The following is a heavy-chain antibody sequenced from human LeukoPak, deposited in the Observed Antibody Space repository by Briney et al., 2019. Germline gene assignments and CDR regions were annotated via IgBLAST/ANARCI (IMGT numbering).Heavy chain of an antibody. V-gene: IGHV4-59*11. CDR1: GGSLSSHY. D-gene: IGHD2-2*01. Sequence: SETLSLTCSVSGGSLSSHYWRWLRQPRGRGREVIGHILDTHRPFHHPSLRAPLTISLDPSNIQFSLKLTSMTAADTAMYYCARFSSGCSTSSCYFTYWGQGTLVTVS. J-gene: IGHJ4*02. CDR3: ARFSSGCSTSSCYFTY. CDR2: ILDTHRP.